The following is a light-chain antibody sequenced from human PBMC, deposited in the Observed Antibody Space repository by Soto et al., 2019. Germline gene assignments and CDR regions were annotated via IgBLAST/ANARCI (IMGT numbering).Light chain of an antibody. J-gene: IGLJ1*01. V-gene: IGLV2-14*01. Sequence: QSAMAQPCSVSGSPGQSITISCTATSTDVGVYNYLSWYRHHPGKGPKLILYEVNNRPSGVSDRFSVSKSGNKASLTISNLESEDESAYHLGSYTSARTSFVYGSGNKVIV. CDR1: STDVGVYNY. CDR2: EVN. CDR3: GSYTSARTSFV.